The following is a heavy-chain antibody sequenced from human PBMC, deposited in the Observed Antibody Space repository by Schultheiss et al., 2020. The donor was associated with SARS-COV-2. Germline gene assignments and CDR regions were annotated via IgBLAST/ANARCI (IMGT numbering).Heavy chain of an antibody. CDR1: GFTFSSYG. CDR2: ISYDGSVK. J-gene: IGHJ5*02. D-gene: IGHD6-13*01. V-gene: IGHV3-30*18. Sequence: GGSLRLSCAASGFTFSSYGMHWVRQAPGKGLEWVAVISYDGSVKYYVDSVKGRFTISRDNPKNTLYLQMNSLRAEDTAVYYCAKRPGAAAALGSYNWFDPWGQGTLVTVSS. CDR3: AKRPGAAAALGSYNWFDP.